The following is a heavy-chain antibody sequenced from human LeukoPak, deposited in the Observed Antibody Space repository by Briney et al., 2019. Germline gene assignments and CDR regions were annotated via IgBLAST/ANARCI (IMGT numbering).Heavy chain of an antibody. CDR2: ISAYNGNT. J-gene: IGHJ6*02. Sequence: GASVKVSCKASVYTFTSYGISWVRQAPGQGLEWMGCISAYNGNTNYAEKVQGRVTMTTDTSTSTAYMELRSVRSDDTAVYYCARDVCSSSWYSSRLRNGMGVWGQGTTVTVSS. D-gene: IGHD6-13*01. CDR1: VYTFTSYG. CDR3: ARDVCSSSWYSSRLRNGMGV. V-gene: IGHV1-18*01.